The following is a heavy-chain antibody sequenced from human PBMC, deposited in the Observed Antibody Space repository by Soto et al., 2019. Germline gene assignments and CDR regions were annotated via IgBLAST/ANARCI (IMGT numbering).Heavy chain of an antibody. V-gene: IGHV1-18*01. J-gene: IGHJ4*02. D-gene: IGHD3-10*01. CDR3: AREEGITMVRGVHKSLNY. Sequence: GASVKVSCKASGYTFTSYGISWVRQAPGQGLEWMGWISAYNGNTNYAQKQKGRVTMTTDTSTSTAYMELRSLRSDDTAVYYCAREEGITMVRGVHKSLNYWGQGTLVTVSS. CDR1: GYTFTSYG. CDR2: ISAYNGNT.